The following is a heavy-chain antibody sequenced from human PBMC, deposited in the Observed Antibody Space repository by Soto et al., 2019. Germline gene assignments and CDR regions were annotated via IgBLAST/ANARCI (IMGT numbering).Heavy chain of an antibody. V-gene: IGHV1-3*01. CDR3: ARETPPADY. CDR2: INAGNGNT. Sequence: ASVKVSCKASGYTFTGYAMHWVRQAPGQRLEWMGWINAGNGNTKYSQKFQGRVTITTDTSTSTAYMELRSLRSDDTAVYYCARETPPADYWGQGTLVTVSS. J-gene: IGHJ4*02. CDR1: GYTFTGYA.